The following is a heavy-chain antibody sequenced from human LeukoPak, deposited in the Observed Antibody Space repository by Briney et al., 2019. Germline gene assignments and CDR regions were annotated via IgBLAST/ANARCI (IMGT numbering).Heavy chain of an antibody. J-gene: IGHJ5*02. V-gene: IGHV3-23*01. CDR2: TIGGGAPT. D-gene: IGHD2-21*02. CDR1: GFTFSSYA. Sequence: GGALTLVNAASGFTFSSYAMSWLRQALGKGLDSLSPTIGGGAPTSHAASVRGRFTISRDHSKNPLFLQMNRLRVEDTALYYCAKVGSQNCAGACYSRWFAPWGQGTLVTVSS. CDR3: AKVGSQNCAGACYSRWFAP.